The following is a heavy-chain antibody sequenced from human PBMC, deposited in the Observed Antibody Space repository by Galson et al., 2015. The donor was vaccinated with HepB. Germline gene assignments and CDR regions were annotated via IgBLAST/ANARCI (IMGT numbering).Heavy chain of an antibody. CDR2: INPSGGST. CDR1: GYTFTSYY. V-gene: IGHV1-46*01. Sequence: SVKVSCKASGYTFTSYYMHWVRQAPGQGLEWMGIINPSGGSTSYAQKFQGRVTMTRDTSTSTVYMELSSLRSEDTAVYYCARDNRDYGYYEDYYYDGMDVWGQGTTVTVSS. CDR3: ARDNRDYGYYEDYYYDGMDV. D-gene: IGHD4-17*01. J-gene: IGHJ6*02.